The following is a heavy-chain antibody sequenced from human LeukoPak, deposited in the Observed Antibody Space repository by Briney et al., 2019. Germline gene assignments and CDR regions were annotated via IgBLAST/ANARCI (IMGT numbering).Heavy chain of an antibody. Sequence: GGSLRLSCAASGFTFSSYGMHWVRQAPGKGLEWVALIWFDGTNKYYAESVKGRFTISRDNSKDTLCLQMNSLRAEDTAVYYCARDRPYGMDVWGQGTTVTVSS. CDR3: ARDRPYGMDV. V-gene: IGHV3-33*01. CDR2: IWFDGTNK. J-gene: IGHJ6*02. CDR1: GFTFSSYG.